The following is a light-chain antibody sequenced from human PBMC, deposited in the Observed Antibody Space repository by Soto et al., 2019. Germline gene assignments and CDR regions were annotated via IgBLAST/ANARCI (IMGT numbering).Light chain of an antibody. CDR2: GAS. V-gene: IGKV3-15*01. J-gene: IGKJ4*01. CDR1: QSVSSN. CDR3: QQTKSYPST. Sequence: EIVMTQSPATLSVSPGERATLSCRASQSVSSNLAWYQQKPGQAPRLLIYGASTRATGIPARFSGSGSGTEFTLTISSLRAEDFAIYFCQQTKSYPSTFGGGTKVDIK.